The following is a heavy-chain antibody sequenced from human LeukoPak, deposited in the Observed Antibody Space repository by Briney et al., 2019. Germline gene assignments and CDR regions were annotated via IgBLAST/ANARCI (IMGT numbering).Heavy chain of an antibody. CDR1: GYTFTGYY. D-gene: IGHD6-19*01. V-gene: IGHV1-2*02. Sequence: ASVKVSCTASGYTFTGYYMHWVRQAPGQGLEWMGWINPNSGGTNYAQKFQGRVTMTRDTSISTAYMELSRLRSDDTAVYYCARDRGIAVAGSKKLDSWFDPWGQGTLVTVSS. CDR3: ARDRGIAVAGSKKLDSWFDP. CDR2: INPNSGGT. J-gene: IGHJ5*02.